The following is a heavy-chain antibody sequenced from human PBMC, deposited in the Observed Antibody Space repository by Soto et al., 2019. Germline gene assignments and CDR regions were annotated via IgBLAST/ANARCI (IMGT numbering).Heavy chain of an antibody. V-gene: IGHV1-69*13. Sequence: SVKVYFKTSGDPFSSYSISWVRQAPGQGLEWMGGIVPIFGTTVYAPRLQGRLTITADGPTSTSYMELSGLTFEDTAVYYCAANSLGGGSQGDVWGKGTTVTVAS. CDR1: GDPFSSYS. CDR2: IVPIFGTT. CDR3: AANSLGGGSQGDV. D-gene: IGHD3-10*01. J-gene: IGHJ6*04.